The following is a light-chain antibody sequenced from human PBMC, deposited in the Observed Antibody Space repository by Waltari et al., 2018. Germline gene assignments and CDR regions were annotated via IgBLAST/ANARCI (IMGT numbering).Light chain of an antibody. CDR1: QGVGGS. CDR2: GAS. V-gene: IGKV3-11*01. Sequence: SNRPSQGVGGSVAWGQQKPGQAPELLIEGASNRAPGIPARFSSSGSGTDFTLTISSLEPEDFAVDYCQQRSNWPPRITFGQGTRLEIK. CDR3: QQRSNWPPRIT. J-gene: IGKJ5*01.